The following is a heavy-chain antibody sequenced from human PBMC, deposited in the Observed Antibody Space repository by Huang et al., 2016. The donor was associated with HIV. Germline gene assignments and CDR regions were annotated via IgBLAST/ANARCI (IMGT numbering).Heavy chain of an antibody. J-gene: IGHJ4*02. D-gene: IGHD3-10*01. CDR2: IHHRGTT. V-gene: IGHV4-34*04. CDR1: GGSFSDYY. Sequence: QVQLQQWGAGLLKPSETLSLTCAVYGGSFSDYYWSWIRQPPGKGLEWIGEIHHRGTTTHNPSLKSRATISVDTSKNQFSRELSSVTAADTAVYYCARDNYYYGSGSYYKPRWEYYFDYWGQGTLVTVSS. CDR3: ARDNYYYGSGSYYKPRWEYYFDY.